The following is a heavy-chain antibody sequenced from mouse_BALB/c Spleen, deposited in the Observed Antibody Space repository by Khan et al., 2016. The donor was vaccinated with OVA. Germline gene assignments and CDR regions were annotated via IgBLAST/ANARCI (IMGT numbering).Heavy chain of an antibody. CDR1: GYSFRNFG. CDR3: ARPPYYYYTMAY. J-gene: IGHJ4*01. V-gene: IGHV9-3-1*01. CDR2: INTYTGEL. Sequence: QIQLVQSGPELKKPGETVKISCKASGYSFRNFGMNWVKEAPGKGLEWMGWINTYTGELTYADDFKGRFAFSLETSASTVYLQTSNLTNEDTTKYFCARPPYYYYTMAYWGQGTSVTVSS. D-gene: IGHD2-10*01.